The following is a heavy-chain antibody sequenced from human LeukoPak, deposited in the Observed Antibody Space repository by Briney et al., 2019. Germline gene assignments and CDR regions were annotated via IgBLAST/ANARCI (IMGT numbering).Heavy chain of an antibody. CDR2: ISAYNGNT. D-gene: IGHD3-10*02. V-gene: IGHV1-18*01. Sequence: ASVKVSCKASGYTFTSYGISWVRQAPGQGLEWMGWISAYNGNTSYAQKLQGRVTMTTDTSTSTAYMELRSLRSDDTAVYYCARVYGWGVIQNWFDPWGQGTLVTVSS. CDR1: GYTFTSYG. CDR3: ARVYGWGVIQNWFDP. J-gene: IGHJ5*02.